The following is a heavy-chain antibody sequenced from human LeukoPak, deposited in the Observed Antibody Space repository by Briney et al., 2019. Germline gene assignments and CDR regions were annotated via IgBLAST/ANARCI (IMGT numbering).Heavy chain of an antibody. CDR2: ISSSSSYI. CDR1: GFTFSSYS. CDR3: ARVLEAYYYDSSGYSVLAPIS. J-gene: IGHJ4*02. Sequence: GSLRLSCAASGFTFSSYSMNWVRQAPGKGLEWVSSISSSSSYIYYADSVKGRFTISRDNAKNSLYLQMNSLRAGDTAVYYCARVLEAYYYDSSGYSVLAPISWGQGTLVTVSS. D-gene: IGHD3-22*01. V-gene: IGHV3-21*01.